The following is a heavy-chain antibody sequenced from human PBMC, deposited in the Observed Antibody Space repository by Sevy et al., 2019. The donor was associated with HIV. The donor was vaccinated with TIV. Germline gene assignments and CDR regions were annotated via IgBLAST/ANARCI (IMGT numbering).Heavy chain of an antibody. CDR1: GYTLTALS. Sequence: ASVKVSCKVSGYTLTALSMHWVRQAPGKGLEWMGTFDPEDGETRFAQKFQGRVTMTEDTSTDTAYMELSSLRSEDTAVYFCATTKDYYDSSGYPFDHWGQRALVTDSS. D-gene: IGHD3-22*01. V-gene: IGHV1-24*01. CDR2: FDPEDGET. CDR3: ATTKDYYDSSGYPFDH. J-gene: IGHJ4*02.